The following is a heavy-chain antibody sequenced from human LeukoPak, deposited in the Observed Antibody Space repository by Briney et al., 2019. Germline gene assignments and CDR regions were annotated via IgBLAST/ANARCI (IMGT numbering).Heavy chain of an antibody. CDR1: GGSISGSSYS. V-gene: IGHV4-39*01. Sequence: PSETLSLTCTVSGGSISGSSYSWGWIRQPPGKGLEWIGSISYSGNTYYSPSLKSRVTISIDTSKNQFSLKLSSVTAADTAVYYCARLRGIILGDLLHYYFDYWGQGTLVSVSS. CDR3: ARLRGIILGDLLHYYFDY. CDR2: ISYSGNT. D-gene: IGHD1-26*01. J-gene: IGHJ4*02.